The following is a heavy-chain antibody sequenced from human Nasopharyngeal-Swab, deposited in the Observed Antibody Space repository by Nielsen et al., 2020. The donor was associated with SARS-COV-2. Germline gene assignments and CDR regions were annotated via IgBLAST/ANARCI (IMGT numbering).Heavy chain of an antibody. CDR3: AKERDYYDSSGSDFDY. D-gene: IGHD3-22*01. CDR1: GFTFNSYA. Sequence: GESLKISCAASGFTFNSYAMSWVRQAPGKGLEWVSAISGSGGSTYYADSVKGRFTISRDNSKNTLYLQMNSLRAEDTAVYYCAKERDYYDSSGSDFDYWGQGTLVTVSS. V-gene: IGHV3-23*01. CDR2: ISGSGGST. J-gene: IGHJ4*02.